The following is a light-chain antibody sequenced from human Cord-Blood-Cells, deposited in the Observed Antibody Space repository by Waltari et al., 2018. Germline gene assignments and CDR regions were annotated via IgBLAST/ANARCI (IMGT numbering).Light chain of an antibody. J-gene: IGKJ3*01. CDR2: AAS. CDR1: QSISSY. V-gene: IGKV1-39*01. CDR3: QPSYRAPFP. Sequence: DIQMTQSPSSLSASVGDRVTITCRASQSISSYLNWYQQKPGKAPKLLIYAASILQSGAPSRFSGSGSGTDFTLPITRLPPEDFATYYCQPSYRAPFPSGPGTKVDTK.